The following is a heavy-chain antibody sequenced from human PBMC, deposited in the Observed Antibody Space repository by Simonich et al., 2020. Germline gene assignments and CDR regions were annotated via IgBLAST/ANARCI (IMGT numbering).Heavy chain of an antibody. J-gene: IGHJ4*02. Sequence: QVQLQQWGAGLFKPSETLSLTCAVYGGSFCGDYWSWIRQPPGKGLEWSGEINHSGSTNNNPSLKSRVTISVDTSKNQFSLKLSSVTAADTAVYYCARHLQLGPFDYWGQGTLVTVSS. CDR1: GGSFCGDY. V-gene: IGHV4-34*01. CDR2: INHSGST. CDR3: ARHLQLGPFDY. D-gene: IGHD1-1*01.